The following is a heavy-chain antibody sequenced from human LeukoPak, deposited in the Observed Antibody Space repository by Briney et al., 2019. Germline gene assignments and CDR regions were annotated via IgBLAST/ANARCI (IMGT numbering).Heavy chain of an antibody. CDR1: GGSVSTYPYY. CDR3: ARLPTGYPNWFDP. J-gene: IGHJ5*02. CDR2: VFSRGTT. Sequence: SETLSLICAVSGGSVSTYPYYWAWIRQSPGKGLGWIGNVFSRGTTYYNPSLQSRVTISVDPSKNQFSLILNSVTAADTAIYFCARLPTGYPNWFDPWGQGTLVTVSS. V-gene: IGHV4-39*01. D-gene: IGHD3-9*01.